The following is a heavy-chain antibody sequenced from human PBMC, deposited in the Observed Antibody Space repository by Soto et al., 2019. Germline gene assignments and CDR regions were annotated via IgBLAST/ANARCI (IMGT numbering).Heavy chain of an antibody. Sequence: PSETLSLTCTVSGGSISSYYWSWIRQPPGKGLEWIGYIYYSGSTNYNPSLKSRVTISVDTSKNQFSLKLSSVTAADTAVYYCAREGGAYYDCWSGPIARGGDAFDIWGQGTMVTVSS. V-gene: IGHV4-59*01. CDR1: GGSISSYY. CDR2: IYYSGST. CDR3: AREGGAYYDCWSGPIARGGDAFDI. D-gene: IGHD3-3*01. J-gene: IGHJ3*02.